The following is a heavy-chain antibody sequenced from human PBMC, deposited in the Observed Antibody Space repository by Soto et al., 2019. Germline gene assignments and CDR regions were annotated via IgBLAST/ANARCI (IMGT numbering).Heavy chain of an antibody. J-gene: IGHJ4*02. CDR2: IYHSGST. CDR3: ARAIGWFGELLGGYYFDY. Sequence: QLQLQESGSGLVKPSQTLSLTCAVSGGSISSGGYSWSWIRQPPGKGLEWIGYIYHSGSTYYNPSLKRRGTIAGDRSKNQFSLKLSSVTAADTAVYYCARAIGWFGELLGGYYFDYWGQGTLVTVSS. V-gene: IGHV4-30-2*01. CDR1: GGSISSGGYS. D-gene: IGHD3-10*01.